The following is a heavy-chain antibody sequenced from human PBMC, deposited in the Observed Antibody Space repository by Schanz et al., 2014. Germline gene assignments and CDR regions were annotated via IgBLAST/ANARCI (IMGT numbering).Heavy chain of an antibody. V-gene: IGHV3-23*04. D-gene: IGHD3-22*01. Sequence: EVQLVESGGGLVQPGGSLRLSCAASGFTFNNYDMNWVRLVPGKGLECVSGISGGGGSAYYADSVKGRFIIPRDNSKNTLYLQMNSLRAEDTAVYYCAKIRYDSSGYYLPYYGMDVWGQGTTVIVSS. CDR3: AKIRYDSSGYYLPYYGMDV. J-gene: IGHJ6*02. CDR1: GFTFNNYD. CDR2: ISGGGGSA.